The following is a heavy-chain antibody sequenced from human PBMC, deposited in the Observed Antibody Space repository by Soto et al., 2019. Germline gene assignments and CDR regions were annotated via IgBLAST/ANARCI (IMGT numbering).Heavy chain of an antibody. V-gene: IGHV3-30*18. CDR1: GFTFSSYG. CDR3: AKVRITGTKGWVDYYYYYGMDV. Sequence: PGGSLRLSCAASGFTFSSYGMHWVRQAPGKGLEWVAVISYDGSNKYYADSVKGRFTISRDNSKNTLYLQMNSLRAEDTAVYYCAKVRITGTKGWVDYYYYYGMDVWGQGTTVTVSS. J-gene: IGHJ6*02. CDR2: ISYDGSNK. D-gene: IGHD1-20*01.